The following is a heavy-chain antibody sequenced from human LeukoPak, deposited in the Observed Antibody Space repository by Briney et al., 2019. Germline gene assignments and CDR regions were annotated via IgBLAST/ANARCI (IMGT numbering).Heavy chain of an antibody. CDR2: IYPDDSDT. D-gene: IGHD3-9*01. V-gene: IGHV5-51*01. CDR3: ARQADYNMLTGYYKGHLDY. CDR1: GYSFTSYW. Sequence: GGSLKISCKASGYSFTSYWIAWVRQMPGKGPEWMGIIYPDDSDTRYSPSFQGQVTISADKSINTAYLQWNSLKASDTAMYYCARQADYNMLTGYYKGHLDYWGQGTLVTVSS. J-gene: IGHJ4*02.